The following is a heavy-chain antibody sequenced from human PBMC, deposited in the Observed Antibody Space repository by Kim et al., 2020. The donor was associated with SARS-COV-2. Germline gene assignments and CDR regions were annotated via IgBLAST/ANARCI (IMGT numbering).Heavy chain of an antibody. D-gene: IGHD3-3*01. Sequence: GGSLRLSCAASGFTFSSYWMSWVRQAPGKGLEWVANIKQDGSEKYYVDSVKGRFTISRDNAKNSLYLQMNSLRAEDTAVYYCARTVVPAAISYDFWSGYPQTAWYFDLWGRGTLVTVSS. V-gene: IGHV3-7*01. J-gene: IGHJ2*01. CDR3: ARTVVPAAISYDFWSGYPQTAWYFDL. CDR2: IKQDGSEK. CDR1: GFTFSSYW.